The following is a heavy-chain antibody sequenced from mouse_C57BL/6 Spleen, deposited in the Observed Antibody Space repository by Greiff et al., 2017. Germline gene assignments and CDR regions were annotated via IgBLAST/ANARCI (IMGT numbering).Heavy chain of an antibody. CDR3: ARLGAYYDYDGWFAY. CDR2: IYPGDGDT. Sequence: QVQLQQSGAELVKPGASVKISCKASGYAFSGYWMNWVKQRPGKGLEWIGQIYPGDGDTNYNGKFKGKATLTADKSSSTAYMQLSSLTSEDSAVYVCARLGAYYDYDGWFAYWGQGTLVTVSA. J-gene: IGHJ3*01. V-gene: IGHV1-80*01. D-gene: IGHD2-4*01. CDR1: GYAFSGYW.